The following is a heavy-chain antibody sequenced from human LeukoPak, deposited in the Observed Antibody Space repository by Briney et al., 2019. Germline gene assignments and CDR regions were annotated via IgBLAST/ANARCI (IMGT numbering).Heavy chain of an antibody. J-gene: IGHJ4*02. CDR2: ISSSGSTI. CDR3: ARGYYDFWSGYREHFDY. Sequence: GSLRLSCAASGFTFSDYYMSWIRQAPGKGLEWVSYISSSGSTIYYADSVKGRFTISRDNAKNSLYLQMNSLRAEDTAVYYCARGYYDFWSGYREHFDYWGQGTLVTVSS. D-gene: IGHD3-3*01. CDR1: GFTFSDYY. V-gene: IGHV3-11*01.